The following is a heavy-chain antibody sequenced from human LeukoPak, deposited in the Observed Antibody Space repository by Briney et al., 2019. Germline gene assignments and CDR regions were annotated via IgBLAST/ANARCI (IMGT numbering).Heavy chain of an antibody. Sequence: GGSLRLSCAASGFTFSSYAMHWVRQAPGKGLEWVAVISYDGSNKYYADSVKGRFTISRDNSKNTLYLQMNSLRAEDTAVYFCAKEKGLVVAAIDYWGQGTLVTVSS. CDR1: GFTFSSYA. CDR3: AKEKGLVVAAIDY. J-gene: IGHJ4*02. V-gene: IGHV3-30-3*01. CDR2: ISYDGSNK. D-gene: IGHD3-22*01.